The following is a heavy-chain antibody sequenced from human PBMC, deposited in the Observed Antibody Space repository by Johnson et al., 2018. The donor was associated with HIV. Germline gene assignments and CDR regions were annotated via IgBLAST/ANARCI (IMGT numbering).Heavy chain of an antibody. V-gene: IGHV3-30-3*01. CDR2: ISYDGSNK. CDR3: AGDGHGIWENAAFDV. D-gene: IGHD1-26*01. Sequence: QVQLVESGGGLVQPGGSLRLSCAASGFTFSSYWMSWVSQDPGKGMEWVAVISYDGSNKYYADSVKGRFTISRDNSKNTLYLPMNSLRAEDTAVYYCAGDGHGIWENAAFDVWGQGTMVTVSS. CDR1: GFTFSSYW. J-gene: IGHJ3*01.